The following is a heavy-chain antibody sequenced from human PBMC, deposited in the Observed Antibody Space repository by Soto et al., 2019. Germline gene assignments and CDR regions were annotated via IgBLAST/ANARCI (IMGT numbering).Heavy chain of an antibody. D-gene: IGHD5-12*01. J-gene: IGHJ4*02. CDR1: GFTFSSYA. Sequence: GGSLRLSCAASGFTFSSYAMSWVRQAPGKGLEWVSAISGSGGSTYYADSVKGRFTISRDNSKNTLYLQMNSLRAEDTAVYYCAKAHPMATITKGYFDYWGQGTLVTVSS. CDR2: ISGSGGST. V-gene: IGHV3-23*01. CDR3: AKAHPMATITKGYFDY.